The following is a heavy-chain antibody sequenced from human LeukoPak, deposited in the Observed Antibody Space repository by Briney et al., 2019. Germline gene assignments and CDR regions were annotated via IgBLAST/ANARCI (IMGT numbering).Heavy chain of an antibody. CDR2: ISYEGSSE. J-gene: IGHJ4*02. Sequence: GGSLRLSCVASTLTFSSYAMHWVRQAPGKGLEWVALISYEGSSEHYSESVKGRFTISRGNSKNTLSLSMNSPRSEDTAVYYCAREGLVGAFDYWGQGTLVTVSS. D-gene: IGHD1-26*01. V-gene: IGHV3-30*04. CDR3: AREGLVGAFDY. CDR1: TLTFSSYA.